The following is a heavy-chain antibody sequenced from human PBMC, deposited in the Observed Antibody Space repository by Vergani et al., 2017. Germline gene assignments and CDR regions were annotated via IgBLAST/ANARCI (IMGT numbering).Heavy chain of an antibody. CDR1: GFTFSSYE. V-gene: IGHV3-48*03. CDR3: ATPPAKLLWFGEGDAFDI. D-gene: IGHD3-10*01. J-gene: IGHJ3*02. CDR2: ISSSGSTI. Sequence: EVQLVESGGGLVQPGGSLRLSCAASGFTFSSYEMNWVRQAPGKGLEWVSYISSSGSTIYYADSVKGRFTISRDNAKNSLYLKMNSLRAEDTAVYYCATPPAKLLWFGEGDAFDIWGQGTMVTVSS.